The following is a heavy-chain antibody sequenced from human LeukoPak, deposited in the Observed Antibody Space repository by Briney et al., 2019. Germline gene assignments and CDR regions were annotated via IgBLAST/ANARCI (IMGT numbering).Heavy chain of an antibody. CDR1: GGSISSSSYY. CDR3: ARDPKTTVTTFFDY. D-gene: IGHD4-17*01. Sequence: SETLSLTCTVSGGSISSSSYYWGWIRQPPGKGLEWIGSIYYSGSTYYNPSLKSRVTISVDTSKNQSSLKLSSVTAADTAVYYCARDPKTTVTTFFDYWGQGTLVTVSS. J-gene: IGHJ4*02. V-gene: IGHV4-39*07. CDR2: IYYSGST.